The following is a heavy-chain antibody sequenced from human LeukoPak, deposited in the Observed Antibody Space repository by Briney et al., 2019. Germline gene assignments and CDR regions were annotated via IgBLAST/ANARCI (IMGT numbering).Heavy chain of an antibody. V-gene: IGHV3-21*01. CDR3: GATGTTGYYYYYGMDV. CDR1: GFTFSSYS. CDR2: ISSSSSSYI. D-gene: IGHD1-1*01. Sequence: SGGSLRLSCAASGFTFSSYSMNWVRQAPGKGLEWVSSISSSSSSYIYYADSVKGRFTISRDNAKNSLYLQMNSLRAEDTAVYYCGATGTTGYYYYYGMDVWGKGTTVTVSS. J-gene: IGHJ6*04.